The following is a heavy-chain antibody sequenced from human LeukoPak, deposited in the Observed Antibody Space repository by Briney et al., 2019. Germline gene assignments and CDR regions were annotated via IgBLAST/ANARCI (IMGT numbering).Heavy chain of an antibody. J-gene: IGHJ6*04. CDR3: ARDRGYCSSTSCSRHYYGMDA. CDR1: GGSISSGGYY. D-gene: IGHD2-2*01. V-gene: IGHV4-31*03. Sequence: SQTLSLTCTVSGGSISSGGYYWSWIRQRPGKGLEWIGYIYYSGSTYYNPSLKSRVTISVDTSKNQFSLKLSSVTAADTAVYYCARDRGYCSSTSCSRHYYGMDAWGKGTTVTVSS. CDR2: IYYSGST.